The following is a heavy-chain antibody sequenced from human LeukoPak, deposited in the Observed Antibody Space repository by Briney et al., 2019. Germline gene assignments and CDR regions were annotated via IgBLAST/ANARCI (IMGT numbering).Heavy chain of an antibody. V-gene: IGHV1-46*01. CDR1: GYTFSSYY. J-gene: IGHJ4*02. D-gene: IGHD1-26*01. Sequence: GASVKVSCKASGYTFSSYYMHWVRQAPGQGLEWMGIINPSGGSTSYAQKFQGRVTMTRDTSTSTVYMELSSLRSDDTAVYYCARKGEWELLDYWGQGTLVTVSS. CDR2: INPSGGST. CDR3: ARKGEWELLDY.